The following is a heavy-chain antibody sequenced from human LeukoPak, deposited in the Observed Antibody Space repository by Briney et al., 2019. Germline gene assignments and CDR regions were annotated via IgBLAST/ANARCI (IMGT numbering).Heavy chain of an antibody. V-gene: IGHV3-48*02. Sequence: GGSLRLSCAASGFTFSNSNMNWVRQAPGKGLGWLSFIITSSSIIYYADSVKGRFTISRDNAKNSLFLQMNNLRDEDTAVYYCAKDQIAWAPGYTSGPLDYWGQGTLVTVSS. CDR3: AKDQIAWAPGYTSGPLDY. CDR1: GFTFSNSN. CDR2: IITSSSII. J-gene: IGHJ4*02. D-gene: IGHD6-19*01.